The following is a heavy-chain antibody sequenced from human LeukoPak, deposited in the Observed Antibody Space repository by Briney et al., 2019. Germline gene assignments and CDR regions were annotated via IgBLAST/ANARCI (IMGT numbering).Heavy chain of an antibody. Sequence: GGSLRLSCAASGFSFSSYGIHWVRQAPGKGLEWVAFIRYDGSNKYYADSVKGRFTISRDNSKNTLYLQMNRLRAEDTAVYYCAKDEGGVAAAGNFDYWGQGTLVTVSS. CDR3: AKDEGGVAAAGNFDY. J-gene: IGHJ4*02. V-gene: IGHV3-30*02. D-gene: IGHD6-13*01. CDR1: GFSFSSYG. CDR2: IRYDGSNK.